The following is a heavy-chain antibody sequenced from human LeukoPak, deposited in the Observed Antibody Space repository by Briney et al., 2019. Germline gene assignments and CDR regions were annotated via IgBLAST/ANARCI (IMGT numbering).Heavy chain of an antibody. CDR3: ARGRWELLFYFDY. Sequence: GGSLRLSCAASGFTFSDYYMNWIRQAPGKGLEWVSYISHSGSAIYYADSVKGRFTISRDNAKNSLYLQMNSLRAEDTAVYYCARGRWELLFYFDYWGQGTLVTVSS. CDR1: GFTFSDYY. V-gene: IGHV3-11*04. J-gene: IGHJ4*02. CDR2: ISHSGSAI. D-gene: IGHD1-26*01.